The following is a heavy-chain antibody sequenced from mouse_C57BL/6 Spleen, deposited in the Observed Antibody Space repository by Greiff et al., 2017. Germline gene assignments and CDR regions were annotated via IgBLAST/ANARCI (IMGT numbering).Heavy chain of an antibody. CDR1: GYAFSSYW. J-gene: IGHJ2*01. D-gene: IGHD1-1*01. CDR3: ARNYGSSPLDY. Sequence: VQGVESGAELVTPGASVKISCKASGYAFSSYWMNWVKQRPGKGLEWIGQIYPGDGDTNYNGKFKGKATLTADKSSSTAYMQLSSLTSEDSAVYFCARNYGSSPLDYWGQGTTLTVSS. CDR2: IYPGDGDT. V-gene: IGHV1-80*01.